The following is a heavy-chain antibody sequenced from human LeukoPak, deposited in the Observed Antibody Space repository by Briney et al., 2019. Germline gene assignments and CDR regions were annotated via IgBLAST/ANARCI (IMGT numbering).Heavy chain of an antibody. Sequence: SVKVSCKASGGTFSSYAISWVRQAPGQGLEWMGRIIPILGIANYAQKFQGRVTITADKSTSTAYMELSSLRSEDTAVYYCARAASRAYSSSWYFDYWGQGTLVTVSS. V-gene: IGHV1-69*04. CDR3: ARAASRAYSSSWYFDY. J-gene: IGHJ4*02. CDR2: IIPILGIA. D-gene: IGHD6-13*01. CDR1: GGTFSSYA.